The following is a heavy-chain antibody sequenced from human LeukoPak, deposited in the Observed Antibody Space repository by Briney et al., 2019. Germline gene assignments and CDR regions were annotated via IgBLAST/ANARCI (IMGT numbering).Heavy chain of an antibody. CDR2: IKQDGSEK. Sequence: GGSLRLSCAASGFTFSSYWMSWVRQAPGKGLEWVANIKQDGSEKYYVDSVKGRFTISRDNAKNSLYLQMNSLRAEDTAVYYCATWGRNGGFGELFRSPNFDYWGQGTLVTVSS. CDR3: ATWGRNGGFGELFRSPNFDY. V-gene: IGHV3-7*01. J-gene: IGHJ4*02. D-gene: IGHD3-10*01. CDR1: GFTFSSYW.